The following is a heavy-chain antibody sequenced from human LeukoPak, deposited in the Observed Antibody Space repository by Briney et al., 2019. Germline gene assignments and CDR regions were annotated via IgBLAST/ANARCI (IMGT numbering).Heavy chain of an antibody. D-gene: IGHD5-18*01. Sequence: SETLSLTCTVSGGSISSGGYYWSWIRQHPWKGLEWIGYIYSSGSTYYNPSLKSRVTISVDTSKNQFSLKLSSVTAADTAVYYCARGTRIQLWSYFDYWGQGTLVTVSS. V-gene: IGHV4-31*03. CDR2: IYSSGST. J-gene: IGHJ4*02. CDR1: GGSISSGGYY. CDR3: ARGTRIQLWSYFDY.